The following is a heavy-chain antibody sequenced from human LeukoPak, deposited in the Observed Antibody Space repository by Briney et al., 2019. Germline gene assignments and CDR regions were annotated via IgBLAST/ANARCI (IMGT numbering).Heavy chain of an antibody. CDR1: GFTFSSYA. Sequence: GGSLRLSCAASGFTFSSYAMSWVRQALGKGLEWVSAISGSGGSTYYADSVKGRFTISRDNSKNTLYLQMNSLRAEDTAVYYCARSPHGDYGPFDYWGQGTLVTVSS. CDR2: ISGSGGST. J-gene: IGHJ4*02. CDR3: ARSPHGDYGPFDY. V-gene: IGHV3-23*01. D-gene: IGHD4-17*01.